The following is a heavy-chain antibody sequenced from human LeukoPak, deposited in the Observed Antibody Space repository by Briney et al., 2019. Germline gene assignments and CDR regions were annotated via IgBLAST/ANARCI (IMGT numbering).Heavy chain of an antibody. V-gene: IGHV3-33*01. CDR1: GFTFSSYG. D-gene: IGHD4-17*01. J-gene: IGHJ6*02. CDR2: IWYDGSNK. CDR3: ARGDYGDYVYYYYGMDV. Sequence: GGSLRLSCAASGFTFSSYGMHWVRQAPGKGLERVAVIWYDGSNKYYADSVKGRFTISRDNSKNTLYLQMNSLRAEDTAVYYCARGDYGDYVYYYYGMDVWGQGTTVTVSS.